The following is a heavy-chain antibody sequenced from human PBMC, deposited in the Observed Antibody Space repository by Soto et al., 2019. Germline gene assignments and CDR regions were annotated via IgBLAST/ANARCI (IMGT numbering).Heavy chain of an antibody. Sequence: QVQLQESGPGLVKPSETLSLTCTVSGGSVSSGSYYWSWIRQPPGKGLEWIGYIYYSGSTNYNPSLKSRVTISVDTSKNQFSLKLSSVTAADTAVYYCARFGAVAGGNWFDPWGQGTLVTVSS. CDR3: ARFGAVAGGNWFDP. D-gene: IGHD6-19*01. V-gene: IGHV4-61*01. CDR1: GGSVSSGSYY. J-gene: IGHJ5*02. CDR2: IYYSGST.